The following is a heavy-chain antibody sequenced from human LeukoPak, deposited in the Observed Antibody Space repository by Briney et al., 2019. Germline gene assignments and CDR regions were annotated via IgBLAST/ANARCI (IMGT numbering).Heavy chain of an antibody. CDR2: INPNSGGT. D-gene: IGHD1-26*01. CDR3: ARAGSSEYYYYYYGMDV. J-gene: IGHJ6*02. Sequence: ASVKVSCKASGYTFTGYYMHWVRQAPGQGLEWMGWINPNSGGTNYAQKFQGRVTMTRDTSISTAYMELSRLRSDDTAVYYCARAGSSEYYYYYYGMDVWGQGTTVTVSS. V-gene: IGHV1-2*02. CDR1: GYTFTGYY.